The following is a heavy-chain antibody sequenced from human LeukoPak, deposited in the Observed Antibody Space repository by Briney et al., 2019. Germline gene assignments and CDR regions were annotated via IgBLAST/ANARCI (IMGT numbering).Heavy chain of an antibody. Sequence: ASVKVSCKASGYTFTGYYMHWVRQAPRQGLEWMGWINPNSGGTNYAQKFQGRVTMTRDTSISTAYMELSRLRSDDTAVYYSARALGGYDSYYYYYYMDVWGKGTTVTVSS. CDR1: GYTFTGYY. CDR3: ARALGGYDSYYYYYYMDV. D-gene: IGHD5-12*01. V-gene: IGHV1-2*02. J-gene: IGHJ6*03. CDR2: INPNSGGT.